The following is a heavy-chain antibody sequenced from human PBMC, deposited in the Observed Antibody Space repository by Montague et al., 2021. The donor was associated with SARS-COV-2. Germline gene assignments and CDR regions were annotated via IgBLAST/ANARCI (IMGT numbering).Heavy chain of an antibody. CDR1: GFTFSSYA. CDR2: ISYNGRNK. D-gene: IGHD5-18*01. Sequence: SLSLSCSASGFTFSSYALHWVRQAPGKGPEWVAVISYNGRNKQYGDSVKGQSTISRDNSKNTLYLEVNNLRSDDTAVYYCAREPKPVGYSYGYTFFDYWGQGTLVTVSS. V-gene: IGHV3-30*04. J-gene: IGHJ4*02. CDR3: AREPKPVGYSYGYTFFDY.